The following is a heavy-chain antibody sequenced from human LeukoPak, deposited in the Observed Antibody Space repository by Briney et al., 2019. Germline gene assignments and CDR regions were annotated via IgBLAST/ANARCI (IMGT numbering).Heavy chain of an antibody. J-gene: IGHJ4*02. CDR1: GFTFDDYA. V-gene: IGHV3-43*02. CDR3: AKADYYDSSGFFDY. Sequence: PGGSLRLSCAASGFTFDDYAMHWVRQAPGKGLEWVSHISGDGGSTYYADSVKGRFTISRDNSKNSLYLQMNSLRAEDTALYYCAKADYYDSSGFFDYWGQGTLVTVSS. D-gene: IGHD3-22*01. CDR2: ISGDGGST.